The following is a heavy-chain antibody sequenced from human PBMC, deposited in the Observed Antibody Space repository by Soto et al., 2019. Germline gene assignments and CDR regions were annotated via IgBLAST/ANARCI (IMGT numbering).Heavy chain of an antibody. J-gene: IGHJ6*03. D-gene: IGHD3-3*01. CDR3: ARVYHDFWSCYYTKRYYYYMDV. V-gene: IGHV1-8*01. CDR1: GYTFTSYD. CDR2: MNPNCGNT. Sequence: QVQLVQSGAEVKKPGASVKVSCKASGYTFTSYDINWVRQATGQGLEWMGWMNPNCGNTGYAQKFQGRVTMTRNTSISTAYMELSSLRSEDTAVYYCARVYHDFWSCYYTKRYYYYMDVWGKGTTVTVSS.